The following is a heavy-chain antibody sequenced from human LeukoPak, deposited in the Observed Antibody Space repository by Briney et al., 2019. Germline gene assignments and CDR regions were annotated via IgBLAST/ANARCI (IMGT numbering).Heavy chain of an antibody. J-gene: IGHJ4*02. D-gene: IGHD6-13*01. CDR2: ISYDGSNK. Sequence: GRSLRLSCAASGFTFSSYGMHWVRQAPGKGLEWVAVISYDGSNKYYADSVKGRFTISRDNSKNTLYLQMNSLRAEDTAVYYCAKADGYSSSPLLWGQGTLVTVSS. CDR3: AKADGYSSSPLL. CDR1: GFTFSSYG. V-gene: IGHV3-30*18.